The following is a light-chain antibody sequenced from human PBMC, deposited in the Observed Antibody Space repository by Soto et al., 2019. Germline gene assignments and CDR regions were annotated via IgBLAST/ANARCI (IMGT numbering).Light chain of an antibody. CDR3: QQYGSSPLLT. CDR2: GAS. V-gene: IGKV3-20*01. Sequence: EIVLTQSPGTLSLSPWDRATLSCRASQSVSSSYLAWYQQKPCQAPRLLIYGASSRDTGIPDRFSGSGSGTDFTLTISRLEPEDFAVYYCQQYGSSPLLTFGGGTKVEIK. CDR1: QSVSSSY. J-gene: IGKJ4*01.